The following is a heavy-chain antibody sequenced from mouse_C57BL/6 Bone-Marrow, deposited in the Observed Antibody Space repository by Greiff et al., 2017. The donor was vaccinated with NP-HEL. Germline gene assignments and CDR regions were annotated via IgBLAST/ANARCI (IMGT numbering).Heavy chain of an antibody. V-gene: IGHV14-4*01. CDR2: IDTENGDT. J-gene: IGHJ2*01. CDR3: TRLTVVATGASFDY. D-gene: IGHD1-1*01. Sequence: EVQLQQSGAELVRPGASVKLSCTASGFNIKDDYMHWVKQRPEQGLEWIGWIDTENGDTAYASKFPGKATITADPSSNTAYLQLSSLTSEDTAVYYCTRLTVVATGASFDYWGQGTTLTVSS. CDR1: GFNIKDDY.